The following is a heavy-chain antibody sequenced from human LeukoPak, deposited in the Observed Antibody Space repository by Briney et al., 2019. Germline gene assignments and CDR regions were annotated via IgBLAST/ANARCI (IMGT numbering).Heavy chain of an antibody. J-gene: IGHJ5*02. CDR2: ISSSSSYI. D-gene: IGHD4-17*01. CDR3: ARSPPTVTWFDP. CDR1: GFTFSSYS. V-gene: IGHV3-21*01. Sequence: GGSLRLSCAASGFTFSSYSMNWVRQAPGKGLEWVSSISSSSSYIYYADSVKGRFTISRDNAKNSLYLQMNSLRAEDTAVYYCARSPPTVTWFDPWGQGTLVTVSS.